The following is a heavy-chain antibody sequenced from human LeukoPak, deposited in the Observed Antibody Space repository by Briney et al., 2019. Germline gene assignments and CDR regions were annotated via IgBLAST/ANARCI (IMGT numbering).Heavy chain of an antibody. V-gene: IGHV4-39*01. Sequence: PSETLSLTCTVSGGSISSSSYYWGWIRQPPGTGLERIGSIRYSGSTYYNPSLKSRVTISVDTSKNQFSLKLSSVTAADTAVYYCADYDFWSGFYYMDVWGKGTTVTVSS. CDR2: IRYSGST. CDR1: GGSISSSSYY. D-gene: IGHD3-3*01. CDR3: ADYDFWSGFYYMDV. J-gene: IGHJ6*03.